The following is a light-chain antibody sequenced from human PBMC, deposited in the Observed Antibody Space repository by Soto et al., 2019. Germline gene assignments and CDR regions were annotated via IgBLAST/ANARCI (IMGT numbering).Light chain of an antibody. CDR2: KAS. CDR1: QSISNS. J-gene: IGKJ4*01. Sequence: DIQMTQSPSTLSASVGDRVTITCRASQSISNSLAWYQQKAGKAPNLLIYKASSLESGVPSRCSGSGSGTEFTLTISSLQPDDVATYYCRQYVSYPVTFGGGTKVEMK. V-gene: IGKV1-5*03. CDR3: RQYVSYPVT.